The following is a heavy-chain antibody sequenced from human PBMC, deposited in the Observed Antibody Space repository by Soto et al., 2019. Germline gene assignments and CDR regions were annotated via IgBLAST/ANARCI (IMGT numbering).Heavy chain of an antibody. CDR3: AXDRITPERSADYSDD. V-gene: IGHV3-23*01. D-gene: IGHD1-1*01. CDR1: GFTCVDYG. Sequence: PGGSLRLRWVAWGFTCVDYGRSWVRQAPGKGLEWVSAIRGSGGSTYYADSVKGRFTLSRDNSKNTLYLQMNSLRAEDTAVYYCAXDRITPERSADYSDDRGQRTLVTVSS. J-gene: IGHJ4*02. CDR2: IRGSGGST.